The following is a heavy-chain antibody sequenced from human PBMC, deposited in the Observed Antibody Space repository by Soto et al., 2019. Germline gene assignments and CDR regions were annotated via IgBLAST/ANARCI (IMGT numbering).Heavy chain of an antibody. CDR3: ARASSGWSTSDY. Sequence: EVQLVESGGGLVQPGGSLRLSCAASGFTFSSYWIQWVRQAPGKGLVWVSHINGDGSSTNYADSVKGRFTISRDSAKNTLYLQMNSLRVEDTAVYYCARASSGWSTSDYWGQGTLVTVSS. D-gene: IGHD6-19*01. V-gene: IGHV3-74*01. CDR2: INGDGSST. J-gene: IGHJ4*02. CDR1: GFTFSSYW.